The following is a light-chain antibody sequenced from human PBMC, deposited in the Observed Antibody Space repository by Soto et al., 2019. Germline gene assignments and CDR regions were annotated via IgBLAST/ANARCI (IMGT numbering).Light chain of an antibody. CDR3: AAWDDSLDGSYV. CDR1: SSNIGTNS. Sequence: QSVLTQPPSVSGPPGQRVTISCSGSSSNIGTNSVNWYQEVPGTAPKLIIYSNDMRASGVRDRFSGSKSGTSASLDISGLQSEDEADYYCAAWDDSLDGSYVFGIGTKLTVL. J-gene: IGLJ1*01. CDR2: SND. V-gene: IGLV1-44*01.